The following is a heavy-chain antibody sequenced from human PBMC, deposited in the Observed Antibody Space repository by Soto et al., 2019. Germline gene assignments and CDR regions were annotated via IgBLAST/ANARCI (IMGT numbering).Heavy chain of an antibody. CDR1: GYSFISYW. CDR2: IYPGDSDT. Sequence: GEFLKISCKGSGYSFISYWIGWVRQMPGKGLEWMGIIYPGDSDTRYSPSFQGQVTISADKSISTAYLQWSSLKASDTAMYYCARTTAITMIVVVPGAFDIWGQGTMVTVSS. J-gene: IGHJ3*02. D-gene: IGHD3-22*01. CDR3: ARTTAITMIVVVPGAFDI. V-gene: IGHV5-51*01.